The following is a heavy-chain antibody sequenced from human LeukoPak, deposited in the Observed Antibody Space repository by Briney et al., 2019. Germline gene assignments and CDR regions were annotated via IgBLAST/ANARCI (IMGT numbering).Heavy chain of an antibody. CDR3: ARHPSVVTPYYFDS. J-gene: IGHJ4*02. D-gene: IGHD2-21*02. CDR1: GYSFSSHW. V-gene: IGHV5-51*01. CDR2: IFPADSDI. Sequence: GESLKISCKGSGYSFSSHWIGWVRQMPGKGLEWMGVIFPADSDIKYSPSFQGQVTISVDKSISTAYLQWSSLKASDTAMYHCARHPSVVTPYYFDSWGQGTLVTVSS.